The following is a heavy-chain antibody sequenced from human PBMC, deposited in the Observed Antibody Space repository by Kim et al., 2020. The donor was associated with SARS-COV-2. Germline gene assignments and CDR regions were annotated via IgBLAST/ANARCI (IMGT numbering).Heavy chain of an antibody. CDR2: FSSSSDYT. V-gene: IGHV3-11*05. CDR1: GFTFSDYY. Sequence: GGSLRLSCAASGFTFSDYYMNWIRQAPGKGLEWVSSFSSSSDYTNYADSVKGRFTVSRDNAQNSLFLQMTSLRVEDTAVYYCARGRRRDFWGQGTLVIVS. CDR3: ARGRRRDF. J-gene: IGHJ4*02.